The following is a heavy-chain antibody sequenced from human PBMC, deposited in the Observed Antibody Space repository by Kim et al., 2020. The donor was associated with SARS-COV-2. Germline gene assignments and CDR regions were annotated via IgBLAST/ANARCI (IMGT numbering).Heavy chain of an antibody. J-gene: IGHJ4*02. CDR1: GGSISSYY. D-gene: IGHD1-26*01. CDR3: ARCIVGATFYY. V-gene: IGHV4-59*01. Sequence: SETLSLTCTVSGGSISSYYWSWIRQPPGKGLEWIGYIYYSGSTNYNPSLKSRVTISVDTSKNQFSLKLSSVTAADTAVYYCARCIVGATFYYWGQVTLVT. CDR2: IYYSGST.